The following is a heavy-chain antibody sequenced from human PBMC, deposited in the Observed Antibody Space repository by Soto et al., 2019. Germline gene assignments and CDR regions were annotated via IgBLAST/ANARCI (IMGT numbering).Heavy chain of an antibody. CDR3: ARLPSNCNRPYYYYGMDV. CDR1: GGSISSYY. D-gene: IGHD1-1*01. J-gene: IGHJ6*02. CDR2: IYYSGST. Sequence: SETLSLTCTVSGGSISSYYWSWIRQPPGKGLEWIGYIYYSGSTNYNPSLKSRVTISVDTSKNQFSLKLSSVTAADTAVYYCARLPSNCNRPYYYYGMDVWGQGTTVTVSS. V-gene: IGHV4-59*01.